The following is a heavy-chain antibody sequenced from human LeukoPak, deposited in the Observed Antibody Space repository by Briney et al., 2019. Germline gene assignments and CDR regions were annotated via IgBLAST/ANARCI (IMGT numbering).Heavy chain of an antibody. V-gene: IGHV1-2*02. CDR3: ARVGGYDSSGYSPPFDY. CDR1: GYTFIGYY. J-gene: IGHJ4*02. D-gene: IGHD3-22*01. CDR2: INPNSGGT. Sequence: ASVKVSCKASGYTFIGYYIHWVRQAPGQGLEWMGWINPNSGGTNYAQKFQGRVTMTRDTSISTAYMELSRLRSDDTAVYYCARVGGYDSSGYSPPFDYWGQGTLVTVSS.